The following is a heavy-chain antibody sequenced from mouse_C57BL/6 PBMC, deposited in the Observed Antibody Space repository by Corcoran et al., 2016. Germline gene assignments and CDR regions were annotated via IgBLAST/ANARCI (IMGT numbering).Heavy chain of an antibody. J-gene: IGHJ3*01. D-gene: IGHD2-3*01. V-gene: IGHV1-26*01. CDR2: INPNKGGT. Sequence: GTELVKPGASLKISCTASGYTFTDYYLIWVQQCHGKSLEWIGDINPNKGGTSYNQKFKGKATLTVDKSSSTAYMELRSLTSEDSAVYYCARSRGLYDGYYVWFAYWGQGTLVTVSA. CDR1: GYTFTDYY. CDR3: ARSRGLYDGYYVWFAY.